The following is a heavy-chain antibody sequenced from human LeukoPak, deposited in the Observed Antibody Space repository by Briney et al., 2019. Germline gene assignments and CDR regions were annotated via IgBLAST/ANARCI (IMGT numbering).Heavy chain of an antibody. V-gene: IGHV4-34*01. D-gene: IGHD4-17*01. CDR3: AGYGDYAVDP. Sequence: SETLSLTCAVYGGSFSGYYWSWIRQPPGKGLEWIGEINHSGSTNYNPSLKSRVTISVDTSKNQFSLKLSSVTAADTAVYYCAGYGDYAVDPWGQGTLVTVSS. CDR1: GGSFSGYY. CDR2: INHSGST. J-gene: IGHJ5*02.